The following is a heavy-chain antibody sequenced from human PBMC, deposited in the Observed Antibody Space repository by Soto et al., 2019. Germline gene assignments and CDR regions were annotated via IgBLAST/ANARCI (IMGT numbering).Heavy chain of an antibody. D-gene: IGHD3-10*01. J-gene: IGHJ6*02. Sequence: EAQLVESGGGLVKPGGSLRLSCAASGFTFSSYSMNWVRQAPGKGLEWVSSISSSSSYIYYADSVKGRFTISRDNAKNSLYLQMNSLRAEDTAVYYCAREGVQHGSGPYYYYGMDVWGQGTTVTVSS. CDR2: ISSSSSYI. CDR3: AREGVQHGSGPYYYYGMDV. CDR1: GFTFSSYS. V-gene: IGHV3-21*01.